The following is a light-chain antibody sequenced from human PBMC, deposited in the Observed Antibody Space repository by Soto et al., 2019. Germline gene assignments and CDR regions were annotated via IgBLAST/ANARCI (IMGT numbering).Light chain of an antibody. CDR3: QQYENLPIT. CDR1: QDISNY. CDR2: DAS. J-gene: IGKJ5*01. Sequence: DIQMTQSPSSLSASVGARVTITCQASQDISNYLNWYQQKQGKAPKLLIYDASNLETGVPSRFSGIGSGTDCTFTISSLQAEDSETYYCQQYENLPITFGQGTRLEIK. V-gene: IGKV1-33*01.